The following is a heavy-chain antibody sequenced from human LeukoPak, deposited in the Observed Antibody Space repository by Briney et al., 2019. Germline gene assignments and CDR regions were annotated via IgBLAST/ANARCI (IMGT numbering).Heavy chain of an antibody. V-gene: IGHV3-23*01. J-gene: IGHJ4*02. CDR3: AKASSKVAGTAIGY. D-gene: IGHD6-19*01. CDR2: ISGSGGST. Sequence: QPGASLRLSCAASGFTLSSYAMSWVRQAPGKGLEWVSAISGSGGSTYYADSVKGRFTISRDNSKNTLYLQMNSLRAEDTAVYYCAKASSKVAGTAIGYWGQGTLVTVSS. CDR1: GFTLSSYA.